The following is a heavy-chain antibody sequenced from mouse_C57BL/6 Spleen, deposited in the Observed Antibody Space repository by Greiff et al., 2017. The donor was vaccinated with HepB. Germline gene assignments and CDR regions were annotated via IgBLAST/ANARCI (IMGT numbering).Heavy chain of an antibody. Sequence: VQLQQPGAELVRPGTSVKLSCKASGYTFTSYWMHWVKQRPGQGLEWIGVIDPSDSYTNYNQKFKGKATLTVDTSSSTAYMQLSSLTSEDSAVYYCARGGTVSHWYFDVWGTGTTVTVSS. CDR2: IDPSDSYT. CDR1: GYTFTSYW. CDR3: ARGGTVSHWYFDV. V-gene: IGHV1-59*01. D-gene: IGHD1-1*01. J-gene: IGHJ1*03.